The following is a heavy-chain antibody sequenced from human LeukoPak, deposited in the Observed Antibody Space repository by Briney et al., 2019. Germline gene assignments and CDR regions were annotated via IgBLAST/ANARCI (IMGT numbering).Heavy chain of an antibody. J-gene: IGHJ3*02. CDR2: ISSDGNTQ. D-gene: IGHD1-26*01. Sequence: GGSLRLSCAASKFIFSNYWMSWVRQAPGKGLEWAAVISSDGNTQYYADSVEGRFTISRDNSNNTLYLQMNSLRADDTAIYYCARRRIVGSIDDAFDIWGQGTMVTLSS. V-gene: IGHV3-30-3*01. CDR1: KFIFSNYW. CDR3: ARRRIVGSIDDAFDI.